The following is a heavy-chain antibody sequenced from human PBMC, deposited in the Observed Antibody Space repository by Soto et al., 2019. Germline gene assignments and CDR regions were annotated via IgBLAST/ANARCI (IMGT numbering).Heavy chain of an antibody. V-gene: IGHV3-33*08. CDR2: IWYDGSNK. D-gene: IGHD1-26*01. CDR1: GFTFSSYG. J-gene: IGHJ4*02. CDR3: ARGVGSYYLDY. Sequence: VQLLESGGGLVQPGGSLRLSCAASGFTFSSYGMHWVRQAPGKGLEWVAVIWYDGSNKYYADSVKGRFTISRDNSKNTLYLQMNSLRAEDTAVYYCARGVGSYYLDYWGQGTLVTVSS.